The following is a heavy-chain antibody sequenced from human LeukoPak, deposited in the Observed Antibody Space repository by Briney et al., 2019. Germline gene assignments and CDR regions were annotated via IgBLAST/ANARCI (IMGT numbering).Heavy chain of an antibody. J-gene: IGHJ4*02. Sequence: GGSLRLSCAASGFTFDDYAIHWVRQAPGKGLEWVSGISWNSGTIGYADSVKGRFTISRDNAKNSLYLQMNSLRTEDMALYYCAKGGSGSYSPFDYWGQGTLVTVSS. V-gene: IGHV3-9*03. CDR1: GFTFDDYA. CDR3: AKGGSGSYSPFDY. D-gene: IGHD1-26*01. CDR2: ISWNSGTI.